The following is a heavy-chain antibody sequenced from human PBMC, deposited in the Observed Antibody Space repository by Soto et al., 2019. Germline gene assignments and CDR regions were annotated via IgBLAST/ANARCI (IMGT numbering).Heavy chain of an antibody. CDR1: GFPFSTYV. D-gene: IGHD2-8*01. Sequence: GGSLRLSCAASGFPFSTYVMSWVRQAPGKGLEWVSAISGSGGSTYYADSVKGRFTISRDNSKNTLYLQMNSLRAEDTAVYYCAKGLRNRYCTNGVCPLKSYYYYMDVWGKGTTVTVSS. V-gene: IGHV3-23*01. CDR2: ISGSGGST. J-gene: IGHJ6*03. CDR3: AKGLRNRYCTNGVCPLKSYYYYMDV.